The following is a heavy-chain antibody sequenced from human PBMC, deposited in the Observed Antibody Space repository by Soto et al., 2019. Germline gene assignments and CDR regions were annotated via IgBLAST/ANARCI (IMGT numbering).Heavy chain of an antibody. V-gene: IGHV3-30*18. J-gene: IGHJ4*02. CDR1: GFTFSNYG. CDR3: AQDRGSCTGGSCFYSIYY. D-gene: IGHD2-15*01. CDR2: ISYDGSHK. Sequence: GGSLRLSCAASGFTFSNYGMYWVRQAPGKGLEWVAVISYDGSHKDYVDSVKGRFTISRDNSKNTLYLQMNSLRPDDTAVYYCAQDRGSCTGGSCFYSIYYWGQATLVTV.